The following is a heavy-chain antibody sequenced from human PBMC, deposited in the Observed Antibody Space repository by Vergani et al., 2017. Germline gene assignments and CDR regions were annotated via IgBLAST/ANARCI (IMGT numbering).Heavy chain of an antibody. D-gene: IGHD2/OR15-2a*01. CDR2: ISYDGDRR. CDR3: AREEKSNTSHFVVD. CDR1: GVSFRGHG. J-gene: IGHJ4*02. Sequence: QVHLVEWGGGVFQPGRSLTLSCVASGVSFRGHGMHWVRQAPGKGLEWVAMISYDGDRREYGDFAKGRFTISRDSSKTVYLQMNSLKAEDRATYYCAREEKSNTSHFVVDWGQGTLITV. V-gene: IGHV3-33*05.